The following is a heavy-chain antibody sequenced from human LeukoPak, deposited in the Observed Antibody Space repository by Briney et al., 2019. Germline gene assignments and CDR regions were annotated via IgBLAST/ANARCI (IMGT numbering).Heavy chain of an antibody. CDR1: GYRFTGYG. J-gene: IGHJ5*02. V-gene: IGHV1-18*01. CDR2: ITAYNGNT. Sequence: ASVKVSCKASGYRFTGYGITWVRQAPGQGLEWMGWITAYNGNTNYAQKLQGRVTLTTDTSTSTAYMELRSLRSDDTAADYCAREGYCSGGTCYSTMNWFDPWGQGTLVTVSS. D-gene: IGHD2-15*01. CDR3: AREGYCSGGTCYSTMNWFDP.